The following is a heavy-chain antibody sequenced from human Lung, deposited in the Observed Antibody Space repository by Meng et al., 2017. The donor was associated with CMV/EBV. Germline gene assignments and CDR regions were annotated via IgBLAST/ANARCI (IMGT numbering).Heavy chain of an antibody. J-gene: IGHJ4*02. V-gene: IGHV4-34*01. Sequence: LXCAVYGGSFSGYYWSWIRQPPGKGLEWIGEINHSGSTNYNPSVKSRVTISVDTSKNQFSLKLSSVTAADTAVYYCARGRYDFWSGYCRGYFDYXGQGXLVTVSS. CDR2: INHSGST. CDR3: ARGRYDFWSGYCRGYFDY. CDR1: GGSFSGYY. D-gene: IGHD3-3*01.